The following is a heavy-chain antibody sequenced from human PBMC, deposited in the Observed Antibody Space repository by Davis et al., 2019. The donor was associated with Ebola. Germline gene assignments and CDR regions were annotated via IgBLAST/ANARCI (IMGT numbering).Heavy chain of an antibody. CDR2: INHSGST. V-gene: IGHV4-34*01. Sequence: SQTLSLTCAVYGGSFSGYYWSWIRQPPGKGLEWIGEINHSGSTNYNPSLKSRVTISVDTSKNQFSLKLSSVTAADTAVYYCARDLWDYYYGMDVWGQGTTVTVSS. J-gene: IGHJ6*02. CDR1: GGSFSGYY. CDR3: ARDLWDYYYGMDV. D-gene: IGHD7-27*01.